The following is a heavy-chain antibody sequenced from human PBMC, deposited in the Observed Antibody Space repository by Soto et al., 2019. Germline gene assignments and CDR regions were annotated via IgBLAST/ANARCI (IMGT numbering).Heavy chain of an antibody. D-gene: IGHD1-1*01. J-gene: IGHJ4*02. CDR1: GYAFTTYG. CDR3: ARGRYGDY. V-gene: IGHV1-18*01. CDR2: ISDHNGNT. Sequence: QVHLVQSGAEVKKPGASVKDSCKGSGYAFTTYGITWVRQAPGQGLEWMGWISDHNGNTNYAQKLQGRVTVTRDTSTSTAYMELRSLRSDDTAVYYCARGRYGDYWGQGALVTVSS.